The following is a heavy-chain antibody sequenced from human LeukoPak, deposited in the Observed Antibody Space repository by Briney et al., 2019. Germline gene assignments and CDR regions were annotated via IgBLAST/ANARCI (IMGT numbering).Heavy chain of an antibody. J-gene: IGHJ6*03. CDR3: GRAGPVTKDHFMDV. CDR2: MKQDGSEK. Sequence: GGSLRLSCEASGFIFSKYCMSWVRQAPGKGPEWVANMKQDGSEKFYMDSVKGRFTISRDNAKNSLFLQMNSLSAEDTAVYYCGRAGPVTKDHFMDVWGKGTTVTVSS. CDR1: GFIFSKYC. D-gene: IGHD2-2*01. V-gene: IGHV3-7*01.